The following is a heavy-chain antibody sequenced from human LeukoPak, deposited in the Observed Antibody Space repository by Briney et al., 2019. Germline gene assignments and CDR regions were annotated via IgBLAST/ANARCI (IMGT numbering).Heavy chain of an antibody. D-gene: IGHD6-19*01. J-gene: IGHJ3*02. CDR1: GFFFSSYG. CDR2: IWYDGSNK. V-gene: IGHV3-33*06. Sequence: PGRSLRLSCAASGFFFSSYGMHWVRLAPGMGLEWVALIWYDGSNKYYADSVKGRFTISRDNSKNTLSLQMNSLRAEDTAVYYCAKGPRYSSGWYGDAFDIWGQGTMVTVSS. CDR3: AKGPRYSSGWYGDAFDI.